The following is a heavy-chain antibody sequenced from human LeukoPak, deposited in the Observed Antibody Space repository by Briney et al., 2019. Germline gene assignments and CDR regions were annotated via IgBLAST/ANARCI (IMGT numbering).Heavy chain of an antibody. J-gene: IGHJ6*03. V-gene: IGHV3-30*18. CDR3: AKDDYGSGSYLHYYYYMDV. D-gene: IGHD3-10*01. Sequence: GGSLRLSCAASGFTFSSYGMHWARQAPGKGLEWVAVISYDGSNKYYADSVKGRFTISRDNSKNTLYLQMNSLRAEDTAVYYCAKDDYGSGSYLHYYYYMDVWGKGTTVTVSS. CDR1: GFTFSSYG. CDR2: ISYDGSNK.